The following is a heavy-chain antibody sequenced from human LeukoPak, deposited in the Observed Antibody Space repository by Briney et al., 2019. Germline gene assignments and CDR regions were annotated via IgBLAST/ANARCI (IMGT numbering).Heavy chain of an antibody. CDR3: ARDTLYCGGDCYLDY. CDR2: IIPIFGTA. D-gene: IGHD2-21*02. CDR1: GGTFSSYA. J-gene: IGHJ4*02. V-gene: IGHV1-69*13. Sequence: SVKVSCKASGGTFSSYAISWVRQAPGQGLEWMGGIIPIFGTANYAQKFQGRVTITADESTSTAYMELSSLRSEDTAVYYCARDTLYCGGDCYLDYWGQGTLVSVSS.